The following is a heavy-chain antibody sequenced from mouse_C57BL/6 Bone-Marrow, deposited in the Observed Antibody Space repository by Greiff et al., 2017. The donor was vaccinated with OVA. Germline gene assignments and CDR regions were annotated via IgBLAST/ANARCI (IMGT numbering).Heavy chain of an antibody. Sequence: VQGVESGPELVKPGASVKISCKASGYTFTDYYINWVKQRPGQGLEWIGWIYPGSGNTKYNEKFKGKATLTVDTSSSTAYMQLSSLTSEDSAVYFCARGHYDYGFDYWGQGTTLTVSS. CDR3: ARGHYDYGFDY. J-gene: IGHJ2*01. CDR1: GYTFTDYY. D-gene: IGHD2-4*01. CDR2: IYPGSGNT. V-gene: IGHV1-84*01.